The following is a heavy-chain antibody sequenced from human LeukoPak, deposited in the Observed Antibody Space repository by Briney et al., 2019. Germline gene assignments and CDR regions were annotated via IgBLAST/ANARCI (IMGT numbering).Heavy chain of an antibody. CDR2: INPNSGGT. Sequence: ASVKVSCKASGYTFTGYYMHWVRQAPGQGLEWMGWINPNSGGTNYAQKFQGWVTMTRDTSISTAYMELSRLRSDDTAVYYCARDSGPSKVTTLLDYWGQGTLVTVSS. CDR1: GYTFTGYY. CDR3: ARDSGPSKVTTLLDY. V-gene: IGHV1-2*04. D-gene: IGHD4-11*01. J-gene: IGHJ4*02.